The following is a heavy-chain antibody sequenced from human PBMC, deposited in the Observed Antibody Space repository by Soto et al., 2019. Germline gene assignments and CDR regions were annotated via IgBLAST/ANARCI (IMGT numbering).Heavy chain of an antibody. CDR3: ARGGSGSGFAY. V-gene: IGHV1-18*04. J-gene: IGHJ4*02. Sequence: VASVKVSCKASGYTFTTYDISWVRQAPGQGLEWMGWISGNNGNTNYAQKLQGRVTMTRDTSTSTAYMDLRSLRSDDTAVYYCARGGSGSGFAYWGQGTLVTVSS. D-gene: IGHD3-10*01. CDR1: GYTFTTYD. CDR2: ISGNNGNT.